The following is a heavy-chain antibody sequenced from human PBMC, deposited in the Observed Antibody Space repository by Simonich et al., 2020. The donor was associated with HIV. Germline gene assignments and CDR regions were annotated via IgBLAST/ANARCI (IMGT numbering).Heavy chain of an antibody. D-gene: IGHD1-26*01. CDR1: GGSLSGHY. Sequence: QVQLQQWGAGLLKPSETLSLTCVVYGGSLSGHYWSWIRHPPGKGREWIGEISHVGRTNNNPSRKSRVTISVDTSKKHVSLRLSSVTAADTALYYCARHRPSGNYLYEVDYFDFWGQGTLVTVSS. V-gene: IGHV4-34*01. CDR2: ISHVGRT. J-gene: IGHJ4*02. CDR3: ARHRPSGNYLYEVDYFDF.